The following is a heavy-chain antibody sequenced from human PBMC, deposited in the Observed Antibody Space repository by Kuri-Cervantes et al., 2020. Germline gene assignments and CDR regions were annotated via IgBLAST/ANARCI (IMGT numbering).Heavy chain of an antibody. CDR2: ISSSSSYI. Sequence: GESLKISCAASRFTFSDYYMSWVRQAPGKGLEWVSSISSSSSYIYYADSVKGRFTISRDNAKNSLYLQMNSLRAEDTALYCCARDHYGGAGFDPWGQGTLVTVSS. CDR1: RFTFSDYY. CDR3: ARDHYGGAGFDP. D-gene: IGHD3-16*01. J-gene: IGHJ5*02. V-gene: IGHV3-21*01.